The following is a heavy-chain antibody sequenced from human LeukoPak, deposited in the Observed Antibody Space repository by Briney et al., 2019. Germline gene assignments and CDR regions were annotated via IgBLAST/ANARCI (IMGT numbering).Heavy chain of an antibody. CDR2: MNPNSGNT. CDR3: AVAATATNFDP. V-gene: IGHV1-8*01. D-gene: IGHD2-15*01. J-gene: IGHJ5*02. CDR1: GYTFTSYD. Sequence: VKVSCKASGYTFTSYDINWVRQATGQGLEWMGWMNPNSGNTGYARKFQGRVTMTRNTSISTAYMELSSLRSEDTAVYYCAVAATATNFDPWGQGTLVTVSS.